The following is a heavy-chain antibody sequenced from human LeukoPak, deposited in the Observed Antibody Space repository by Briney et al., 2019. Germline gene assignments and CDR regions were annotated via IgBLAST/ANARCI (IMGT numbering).Heavy chain of an antibody. V-gene: IGHV4-59*02. CDR2: VYFTGNT. CDR1: GGSVGTYY. D-gene: IGHD2-21*02. Sequence: SETLSLTCNISGGSVGTYYWSWIRQPPGKGLEWIGYVYFTGNTNYNPSLKSRLAISMGTSKNLLSLTLSSVTAADTAVYFCATLSVRLLTLDVWGQGTTVTVSS. CDR3: ATLSVRLLTLDV. J-gene: IGHJ6*02.